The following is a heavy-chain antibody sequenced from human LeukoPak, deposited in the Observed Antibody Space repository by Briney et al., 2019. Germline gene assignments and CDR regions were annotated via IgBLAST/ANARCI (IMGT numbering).Heavy chain of an antibody. Sequence: GESLKISCKASGYRFPTYWIGWVRQMPGKGLEWMGIMHPGDFDIRYSPSFQGQVTISADNSLSTAYLQWSSLKASDTAMYFCARSLYNWNDGFDSWGQGTPVTVSS. V-gene: IGHV5-51*01. D-gene: IGHD1-20*01. CDR3: ARSLYNWNDGFDS. CDR1: GYRFPTYW. CDR2: MHPGDFDI. J-gene: IGHJ4*02.